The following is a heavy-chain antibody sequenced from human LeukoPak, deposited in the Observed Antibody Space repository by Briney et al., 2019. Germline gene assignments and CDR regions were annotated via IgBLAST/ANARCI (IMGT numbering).Heavy chain of an antibody. CDR1: GGSFSTYY. CDR2: VYYTGTT. Sequence: SETLSLTCTVSGGSFSTYYWSWIRLPPGKGLEWIGYVYYTGTTNYNPSLKSRVTISVDTSKTQFSLKLSSVTAADTAVYYCARAGANGREAAGSLRYGGQGTLVTVSS. V-gene: IGHV4-59*01. J-gene: IGHJ4*02. CDR3: ARAGANGREAAGSLRY. D-gene: IGHD6-13*01.